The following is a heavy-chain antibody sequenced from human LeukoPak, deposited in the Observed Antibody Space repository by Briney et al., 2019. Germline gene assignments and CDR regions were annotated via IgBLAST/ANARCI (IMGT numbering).Heavy chain of an antibody. J-gene: IGHJ6*03. D-gene: IGHD3-10*01. V-gene: IGHV1-2*02. CDR3: ARTRYLVRGFYYMDV. CDR1: GYTFTGYY. CDR2: INPNSGGT. Sequence: GASVKVSCKASGYTFTGYYMHWVRQAPGQGREWMGGINPNSGGTNYAQKFQGRVTMTRDTSISTAYMELSRLRYDDTAVYYCARTRYLVRGFYYMDVWGKGTTVTVSS.